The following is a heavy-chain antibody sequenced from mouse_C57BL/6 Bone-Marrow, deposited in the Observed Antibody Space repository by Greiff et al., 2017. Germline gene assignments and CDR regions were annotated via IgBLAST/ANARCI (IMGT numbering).Heavy chain of an antibody. V-gene: IGHV1-81*01. J-gene: IGHJ3*01. CDR2: IYPRSGNT. CDR3: AREDYDYDDWFAY. CDR1: GYTFTSYG. D-gene: IGHD2-4*01. Sequence: VQLVESGAELARPGASVKLSCKASGYTFTSYGISWVKQRTGQGLEWIGEIYPRSGNTYYNEKFKGKATLTADKYSSTAYMELRSLTSEDSAVYFCAREDYDYDDWFAYWGQGTLVTVSA.